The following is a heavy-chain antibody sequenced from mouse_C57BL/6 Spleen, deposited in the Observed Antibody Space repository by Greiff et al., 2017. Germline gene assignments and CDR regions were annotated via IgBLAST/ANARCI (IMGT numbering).Heavy chain of an antibody. D-gene: IGHD1-3*01. J-gene: IGHJ2*01. CDR2: IDPNSGGT. CDR1: GYTFTSYW. V-gene: IGHV1-72*01. Sequence: VQLQQPGAELVKPGASVKLSCKASGYTFTSYWMHWVKQRPGRGLEWIGRIDPNSGGTKYNEKFKSKATLTVDKPSSPAYIQLSSLNSEYSAVYYCAGCLKGSYYFDYWGQGTTLTVSS. CDR3: AGCLKGSYYFDY.